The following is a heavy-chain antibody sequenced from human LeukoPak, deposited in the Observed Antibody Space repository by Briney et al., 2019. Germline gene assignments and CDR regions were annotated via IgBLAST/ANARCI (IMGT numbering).Heavy chain of an antibody. D-gene: IGHD6-19*01. Sequence: GASVKVSCKASGYTFTSYYMHWVRQAPGQGLEWMGWINPNSGGTNYAQKFQGRVTMTRDTSISTAYMELSRLRSDDTAVYYCAKEFIAVAGPHYYYYMDVWGKGTTVTVSS. CDR1: GYTFTSYY. CDR2: INPNSGGT. V-gene: IGHV1-2*02. J-gene: IGHJ6*03. CDR3: AKEFIAVAGPHYYYYMDV.